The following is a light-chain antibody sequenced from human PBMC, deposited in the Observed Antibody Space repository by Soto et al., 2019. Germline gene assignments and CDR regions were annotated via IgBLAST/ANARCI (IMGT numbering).Light chain of an antibody. CDR2: DAS. Sequence: EIVLTQSPATLYLSPGERATLSSRASQSVSSYLAWYQQKPGQAPRLLIYDASNRATGIPARFSGSGSGTDFTLTISSLEPEDFAVYYCQQRSNWPPITFGQGTRLEI. CDR1: QSVSSY. J-gene: IGKJ5*01. V-gene: IGKV3-11*01. CDR3: QQRSNWPPIT.